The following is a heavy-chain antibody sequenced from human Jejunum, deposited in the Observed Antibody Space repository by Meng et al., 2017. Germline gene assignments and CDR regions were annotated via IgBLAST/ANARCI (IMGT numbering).Heavy chain of an antibody. J-gene: IGHJ4*02. CDR2: MDYRGST. CDR1: GDSISSGEYF. CDR3: ARGELLWDY. D-gene: IGHD2-2*01. Sequence: VQLQASGPGLVKPPQTLSLTGTVSGDSISSGEYFWSWIRQPPGKGLEWIGYMDYRGSTFYNPSLKSRVAISVDTSKNQFSLKLSSVTAADTAVYFCARGELLWDYWGQGTLVTVSS. V-gene: IGHV4-30-4*01.